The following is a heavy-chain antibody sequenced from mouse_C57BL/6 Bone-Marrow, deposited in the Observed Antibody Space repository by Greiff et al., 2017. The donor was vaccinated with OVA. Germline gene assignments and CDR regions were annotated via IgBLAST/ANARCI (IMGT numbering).Heavy chain of an antibody. Sequence: VQLQQSGAELARPGASVKMSCKASGYTFTSYTMHWVKQRPGQGLEWIGYINPSSGYTKYNQKFKDKATLTADKSSSTAYMQLSSLTSADSAVYYCARDGPRLLWYLYWYFDVWGTGTTVTVSS. V-gene: IGHV1-4*01. J-gene: IGHJ1*03. D-gene: IGHD2-1*01. CDR3: ARDGPRLLWYLYWYFDV. CDR2: INPSSGYT. CDR1: GYTFTSYT.